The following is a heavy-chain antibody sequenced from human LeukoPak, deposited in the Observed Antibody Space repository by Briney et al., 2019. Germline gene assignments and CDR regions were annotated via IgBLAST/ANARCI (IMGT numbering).Heavy chain of an antibody. CDR1: SDSISSDY. J-gene: IGHJ6*02. Sequence: SETLSLTCIVSSDSISSDYWSWIRQAPGKGLEWVGQIYWSGSTDYNPSLKNRVTISIDTSKKQFFLTLRSVTAADTAVYYCARDYYYYGMDVWGQGTTVTVSS. V-gene: IGHV4-59*12. CDR2: IYWSGST. CDR3: ARDYYYYGMDV.